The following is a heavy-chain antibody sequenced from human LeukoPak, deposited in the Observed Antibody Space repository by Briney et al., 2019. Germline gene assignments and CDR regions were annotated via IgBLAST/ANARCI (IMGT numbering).Heavy chain of an antibody. CDR2: IIPIFGTA. D-gene: IGHD3-22*01. CDR1: GGTFSSYA. CDR3: ASPVYYYDSSGYQYYYYYGMDV. J-gene: IGHJ6*02. Sequence: ASVTVSCTASGGTFSSYAISWVRQAPGQGLEWMGGIIPIFGTANYAQKFQGRVTITADESTSTAYMELSSLRSEDTAVYYCASPVYYYDSSGYQYYYYYGMDVWGQGTTVTVSS. V-gene: IGHV1-69*13.